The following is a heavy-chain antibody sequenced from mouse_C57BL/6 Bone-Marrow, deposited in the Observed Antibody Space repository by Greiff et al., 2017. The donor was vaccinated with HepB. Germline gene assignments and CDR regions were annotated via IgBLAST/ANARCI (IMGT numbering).Heavy chain of an antibody. CDR1: GFTFSSYA. J-gene: IGHJ1*03. CDR2: ISDGGSYT. D-gene: IGHD4-1*01. V-gene: IGHV5-4*03. CDR3: ERTGNWYFDV. Sequence: EVMLVESGGGLVKPGGSLKLSCAASGFTFSSYAMSWVRQTPEKRLEWVATISDGGSYTYYPDNVKGRFTISRDNAKNNLYLQMSHLKSEDTAMYYCERTGNWYFDVWGTGTTVTVSS.